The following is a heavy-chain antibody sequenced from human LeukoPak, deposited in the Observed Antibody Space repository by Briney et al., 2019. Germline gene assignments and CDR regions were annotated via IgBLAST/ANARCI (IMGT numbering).Heavy chain of an antibody. V-gene: IGHV3-49*03. D-gene: IGHD2-15*01. Sequence: GGSLRLSCTSSGFTFGDYAMSWIRQAPGKGLEWVSFIRSKDYGGTTEYAASVKGRFTISRDDSKSIANLQMNSLKTEDTAVYYYTRVSLVAASVFFDYWGQRSLVTVSS. CDR3: TRVSLVAASVFFDY. CDR1: GFTFGDYA. CDR2: IRSKDYGGTT. J-gene: IGHJ4*02.